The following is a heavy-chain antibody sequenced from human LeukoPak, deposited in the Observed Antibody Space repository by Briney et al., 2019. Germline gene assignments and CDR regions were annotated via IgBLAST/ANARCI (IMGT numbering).Heavy chain of an antibody. CDR1: GASINSNY. Sequence: SETLSLTCTVSGASINSNYWSWIRQSPGKGLEWIAYIYYTGEINHNPSLRSRVTISLDTSKNQVSLRMTSVTAADTAVYYRTRGHYDLGPWGQGTLVTVSS. V-gene: IGHV4-59*01. J-gene: IGHJ5*02. D-gene: IGHD3-22*01. CDR3: TRGHYDLGP. CDR2: IYYTGEI.